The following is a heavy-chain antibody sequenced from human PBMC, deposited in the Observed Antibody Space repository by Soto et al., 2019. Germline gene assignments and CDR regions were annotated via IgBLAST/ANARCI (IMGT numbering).Heavy chain of an antibody. CDR2: ISSSGTAT. D-gene: IGHD6-6*01. V-gene: IGHV3-11*01. CDR1: GFIFRDYD. J-gene: IGHJ5*02. Sequence: QVHLVESVGGLVRPGGSLRLSCAASGFIFRDYDMSWIRQAPGKGLEWVSCISSSGTATYYADSVKGRFTISRDNAKNSLFVEMNSLRVEDTAVYYCARKGPRAARPNHWGQGTLVTVSS. CDR3: ARKGPRAARPNH.